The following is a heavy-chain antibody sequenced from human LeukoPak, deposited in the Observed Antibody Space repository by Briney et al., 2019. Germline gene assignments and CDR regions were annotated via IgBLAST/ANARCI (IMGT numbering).Heavy chain of an antibody. CDR3: AKAHDISVVVVAAPDY. D-gene: IGHD2-15*01. Sequence: GGSLRLSCAASGFTVSSNYMSWVRQAPGKGLEWVSGISGSGGSTYYADSVKGRFTISRDNSKNTLYLQMNSLRAEDTAVYYCAKAHDISVVVVAAPDYWGQGTLVTVSS. CDR2: ISGSGGST. V-gene: IGHV3-23*01. CDR1: GFTVSSNY. J-gene: IGHJ4*02.